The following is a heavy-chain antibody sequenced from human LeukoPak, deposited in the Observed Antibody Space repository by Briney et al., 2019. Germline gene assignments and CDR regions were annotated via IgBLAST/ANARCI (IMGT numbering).Heavy chain of an antibody. D-gene: IGHD3-3*01. J-gene: IGHJ5*02. CDR1: GDSVTNINYY. CDR2: IYYSGST. CDR3: ARTYYDFWSGYVDP. Sequence: TSETLSLTCTVSGDSVTNINYYWGWIRQPPGKGLEWIGYIYYSGSTNYNPSLKSRVTISVDTSKNQFSLKLSSVTAADTAVYYCARTYYDFWSGYVDPWGQGTLVTVSS. V-gene: IGHV4-61*01.